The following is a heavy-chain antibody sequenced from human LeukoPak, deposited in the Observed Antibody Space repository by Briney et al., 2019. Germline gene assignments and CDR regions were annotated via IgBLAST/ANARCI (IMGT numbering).Heavy chain of an antibody. CDR1: GGTFSSYV. Sequence: SVKVSCKASGGTFSSYVISWVRQAPGQGLEWMGGIIPIFGTANYAQKFQGRVTITTDESTSTAYMELSSLRSEDTAVYYCARVTGDLIPYYYYMDVWGKGTTVTVSS. CDR2: IIPIFGTA. J-gene: IGHJ6*03. D-gene: IGHD7-27*01. V-gene: IGHV1-69*05. CDR3: ARVTGDLIPYYYYMDV.